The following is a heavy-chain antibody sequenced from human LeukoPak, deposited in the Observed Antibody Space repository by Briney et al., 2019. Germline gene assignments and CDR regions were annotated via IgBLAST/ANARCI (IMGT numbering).Heavy chain of an antibody. V-gene: IGHV3-15*01. D-gene: IGHD1-14*01. CDR2: IKGKTDGGTT. J-gene: IGHJ6*02. CDR3: ARDLNPRRVYYYYGMDV. CDR1: GFTFGNAW. Sequence: GGSLRLSCAASGFTFGNAWMSWVRQAPGKGLEWVGRIKGKTDGGTTDYAAPVKGRFSISRDDSKNTLYLQMNGLRAEDTAVYYCARDLNPRRVYYYYGMDVWGQGTTVTVSS.